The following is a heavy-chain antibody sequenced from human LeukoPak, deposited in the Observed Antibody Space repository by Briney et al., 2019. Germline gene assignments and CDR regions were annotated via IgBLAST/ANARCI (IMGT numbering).Heavy chain of an antibody. Sequence: PGRSLRLSCAASGFTFSSYSMHWVRQAPGKGLEWVAVISYEGSNKYYADSVKGRFTISRDNSKNTLYLQMNSLRAEDTAVYYCAKASKISGSYYGQDYWGQGTLVTVSS. CDR3: AKASKISGSYYGQDY. J-gene: IGHJ4*02. D-gene: IGHD3-10*01. CDR1: GFTFSSYS. V-gene: IGHV3-30*18. CDR2: ISYEGSNK.